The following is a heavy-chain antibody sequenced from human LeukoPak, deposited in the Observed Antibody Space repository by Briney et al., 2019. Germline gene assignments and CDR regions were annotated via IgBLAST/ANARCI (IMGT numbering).Heavy chain of an antibody. D-gene: IGHD1-26*01. J-gene: IGHJ4*02. CDR3: ARIRGGNNYHFDY. CDR1: GYTFTDYY. Sequence: ASVKVSCKASGYTFTDYYIHWVRQPPGQGLEWMGWINPNSGATNYAQKFQDRVTMTKDTSISTGYMELSRLRSDDTAVYYCARIRGGNNYHFDYWGQGTLVTVSS. V-gene: IGHV1-2*02. CDR2: INPNSGAT.